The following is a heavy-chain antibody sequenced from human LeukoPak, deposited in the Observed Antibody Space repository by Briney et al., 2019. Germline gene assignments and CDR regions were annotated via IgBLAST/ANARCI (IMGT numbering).Heavy chain of an antibody. J-gene: IGHJ4*02. Sequence: SGPTLVNPTQTLTLTCTFSGFSLSTSGVGVGWIRQPPGKALEWLALIYWDDDKRYSPSLKSRLTITKDTSKNQVVLTMTNMDPVDTATYYCAHSTDYYDSSGSYYSDYWGQGTLVTVSS. V-gene: IGHV2-5*02. CDR2: IYWDDDK. CDR3: AHSTDYYDSSGSYYSDY. D-gene: IGHD3-22*01. CDR1: GFSLSTSGVG.